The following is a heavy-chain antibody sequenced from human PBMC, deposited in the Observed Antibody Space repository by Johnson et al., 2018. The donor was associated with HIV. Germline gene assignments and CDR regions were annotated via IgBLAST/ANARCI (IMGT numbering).Heavy chain of an antibody. J-gene: IGHJ3*02. Sequence: VQLVESGGGVVQPGRSLRLSCAASGFTFSSYAMHWVRQAPGKGLEWVAVISYDGSNKYYADSVKGRFTISRDNSKNTLFLQVNSLRVEDTAMYYCAKCIWYSSLIDVFDIWGQGTMVTVSS. CDR2: ISYDGSNK. CDR3: AKCIWYSSLIDVFDI. CDR1: GFTFSSYA. V-gene: IGHV3-30-3*02. D-gene: IGHD6-13*01.